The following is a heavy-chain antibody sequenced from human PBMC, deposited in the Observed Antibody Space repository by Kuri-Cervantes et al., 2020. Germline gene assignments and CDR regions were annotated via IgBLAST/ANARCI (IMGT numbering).Heavy chain of an antibody. CDR2: ISSSSSYI. V-gene: IGHV3-21*01. CDR3: ASGGTMIVMGY. CDR1: GFTFSSYE. Sequence: GGSLRLSCAVSGFTFSSYEMNWVRQAPGKGLEWVSSISSSSSYIYYADSVKGQFTISRDNAKNSLYLQMNSLRAEDTAVYYCASGGTMIVMGYWGQGTLVTVSS. D-gene: IGHD3-22*01. J-gene: IGHJ4*02.